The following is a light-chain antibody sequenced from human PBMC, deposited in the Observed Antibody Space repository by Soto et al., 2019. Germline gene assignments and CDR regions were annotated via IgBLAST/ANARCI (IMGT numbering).Light chain of an antibody. CDR1: TSDIGGYKY. V-gene: IGLV2-11*01. J-gene: IGLJ1*01. CDR3: CSYARTTHV. Sequence: QSALTQPPSVSGSPGQSVTISCTGTTSDIGGYKYVSWYQQLPGKAPKLMIFDVTKRPSGVPDRFSGSNSGNTASLIISGLQAEDEAIYYCCSYARTTHVFGTGTKLTVL. CDR2: DVT.